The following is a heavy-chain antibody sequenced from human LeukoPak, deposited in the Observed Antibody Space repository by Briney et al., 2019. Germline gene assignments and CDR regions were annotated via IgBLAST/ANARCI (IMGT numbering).Heavy chain of an antibody. D-gene: IGHD3-22*01. CDR3: ARDRALYDSRRGYYYTEDDY. V-gene: IGHV3-7*01. J-gene: IGHJ4*02. Sequence: GGSVRLSCAPSGFTFSSYWMSWVRQAPGRGLEWVANMNPDGSENYFLDSVKGKFTISRDNATSSLYLQMNSLRGDDPAVYYCARDRALYDSRRGYYYTEDDYWGQGTLVTVSS. CDR1: GFTFSSYW. CDR2: MNPDGSEN.